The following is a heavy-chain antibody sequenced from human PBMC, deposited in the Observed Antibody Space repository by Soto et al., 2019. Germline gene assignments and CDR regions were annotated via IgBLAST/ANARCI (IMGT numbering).Heavy chain of an antibody. CDR2: INPYNGNR. CDR3: ARVGGGDCFDY. V-gene: IGHV1-18*01. D-gene: IGHD2-21*01. J-gene: IGHJ4*02. CDR1: GYTFTRYG. Sequence: QVQLVQSGTEVKKPGDSVKVSCKASGYTFTRYGISWVRQAPGQGLEWMGWINPYNGNRYYAQRLQGRVTMTTDTSTSTAYMELGSLRSDDTAVYYCARVGGGDCFDYWGQGTLVIVSS.